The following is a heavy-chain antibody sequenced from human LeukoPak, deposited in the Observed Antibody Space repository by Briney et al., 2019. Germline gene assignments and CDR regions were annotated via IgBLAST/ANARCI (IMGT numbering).Heavy chain of an antibody. CDR3: ARVGVQVRPYDSNPLDFDY. V-gene: IGHV4-31*03. CDR1: GGSISSGGYY. Sequence: PSQTLSLTCTVSGGSISSGGYYWSWIRQHPGKGLEWIGYIYYSGSTYYNPSLKSRVTISVDTSKNQFSLKLSSVTAADTAVYYCARVGVQVRPYDSNPLDFDYWGQGTLVTVSS. J-gene: IGHJ4*02. CDR2: IYYSGST. D-gene: IGHD3-22*01.